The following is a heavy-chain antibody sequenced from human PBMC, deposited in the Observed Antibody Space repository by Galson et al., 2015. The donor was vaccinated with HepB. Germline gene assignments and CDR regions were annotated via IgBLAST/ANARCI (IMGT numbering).Heavy chain of an antibody. CDR3: YRGNSRGREDDMDV. Sequence: SVKVSCKASGYTFTTYYIHWVRQAPGQGLEWMGIINPSGGSTDYAQKLQDRVTLTRDTSTSTVYMELSSLRSEDTAVYYCYRGNSRGREDDMDVWDQGTTVTVAS. D-gene: IGHD1-14*01. V-gene: IGHV1-46*04. CDR2: INPSGGST. J-gene: IGHJ6*02. CDR1: GYTFTTYY.